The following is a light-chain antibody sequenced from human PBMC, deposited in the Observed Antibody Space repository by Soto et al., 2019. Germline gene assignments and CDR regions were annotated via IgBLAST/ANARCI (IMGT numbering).Light chain of an antibody. Sequence: QSALTQPASVSGSPGQSITISCTGTSSDVGGYKYVSWYQQHPGKAPKVMIYEVSNRPSGVSTRFSGSKSGNTASLTISGLQADDEGDYYCQSYDTSLSGWVFGGGTKVTVL. V-gene: IGLV2-14*01. J-gene: IGLJ3*02. CDR3: QSYDTSLSGWV. CDR1: SSDVGGYKY. CDR2: EVS.